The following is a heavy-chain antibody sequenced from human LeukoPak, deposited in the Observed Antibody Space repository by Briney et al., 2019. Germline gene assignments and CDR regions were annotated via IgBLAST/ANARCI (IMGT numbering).Heavy chain of an antibody. D-gene: IGHD2-15*01. Sequence: PSQTLSLTCTVSGGSISSADYYWSWIRQPPGTGLEWIGSIYHSGSTYYNPSLKSRVTISVDTSKNQFSLKLSSVTAADTAVYYCARAAGGYCSGGSCSLYYYYGMDVWGQGTTVTVSS. J-gene: IGHJ6*02. CDR2: IYHSGST. CDR3: ARAAGGYCSGGSCSLYYYYGMDV. V-gene: IGHV4-39*07. CDR1: GGSISSADYY.